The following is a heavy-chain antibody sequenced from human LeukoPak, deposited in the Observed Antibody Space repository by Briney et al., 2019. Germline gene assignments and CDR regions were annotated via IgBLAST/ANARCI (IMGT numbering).Heavy chain of an antibody. CDR3: ASSSDAFDI. J-gene: IGHJ3*02. Sequence: GGSLRLSCGASGFTFSSYTMNWVRQAPGKGLGWVSGIHDNSEYIFHADSVKGRFNISRDNAKNSLYLQMNSLRAEDTAVYYCASSSDAFDIWGQGTMVTVSS. CDR1: GFTFSSYT. D-gene: IGHD6-6*01. V-gene: IGHV3-21*01. CDR2: IHDNSEYI.